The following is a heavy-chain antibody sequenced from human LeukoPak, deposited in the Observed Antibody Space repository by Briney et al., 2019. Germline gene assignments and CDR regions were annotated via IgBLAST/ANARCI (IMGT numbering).Heavy chain of an antibody. Sequence: PGGALRLSCAASGVTFSSYVVHWVREAPGKGLGWLAVIWYDGSIKSYANSVTARLTISTDNSKNTLYPQMNGLTAQDTALYYCAKDRSAITTWSDYGGQGTLATASP. D-gene: IGHD3-22*01. CDR2: IWYDGSIK. V-gene: IGHV3-33*06. CDR3: AKDRSAITTWSDY. J-gene: IGHJ4*02. CDR1: GVTFSSYV.